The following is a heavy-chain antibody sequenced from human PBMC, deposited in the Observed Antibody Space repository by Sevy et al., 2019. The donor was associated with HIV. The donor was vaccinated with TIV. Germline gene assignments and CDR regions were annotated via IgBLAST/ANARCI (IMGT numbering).Heavy chain of an antibody. CDR3: ARGWSGYSSSWYGDYYYYGMDV. CDR2: ISYDGSNK. J-gene: IGHJ6*02. D-gene: IGHD6-13*01. Sequence: GGSLRLSCEASGFTFSSYAMHWVRQAPGKGLEWVAVISYDGSNKYYADSVKGRFTISRDNSKNTLYLQMNSLRAEDTAVYYCARGWSGYSSSWYGDYYYYGMDVWGQGTTVTVSS. V-gene: IGHV3-30-3*01. CDR1: GFTFSSYA.